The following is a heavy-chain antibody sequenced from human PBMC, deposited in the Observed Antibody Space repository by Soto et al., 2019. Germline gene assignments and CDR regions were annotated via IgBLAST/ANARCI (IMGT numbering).Heavy chain of an antibody. J-gene: IGHJ4*02. V-gene: IGHV4-30-2*01. Sequence: PSETLSLTCAVSGGSISSGGYSWSWIRQPPGKGLEWIGYIYHSGSTYYNPSLKSRVTISVDRSKNQFSLKLSSVTAAGTAVYYCARYGGKPYYFDYWGQGTLVTVSS. CDR2: IYHSGST. CDR3: ARYGGKPYYFDY. CDR1: GGSISSGGYS. D-gene: IGHD2-15*01.